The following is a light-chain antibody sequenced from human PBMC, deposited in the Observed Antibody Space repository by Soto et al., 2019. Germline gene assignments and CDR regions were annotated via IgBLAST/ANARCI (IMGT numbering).Light chain of an antibody. CDR3: AAWDDSLFWV. J-gene: IGLJ3*02. CDR1: SSNIGDNT. V-gene: IGLV1-44*01. Sequence: QSALTQPPSASGTPGQRVTISCSGGSSNIGDNTVNWYQQLPGTAPKLLIYSNNQRPSGVPDRFSGSKSGTSASLAISGFQSEDEADYYCAAWDDSLFWVFGGGTKLTVL. CDR2: SNN.